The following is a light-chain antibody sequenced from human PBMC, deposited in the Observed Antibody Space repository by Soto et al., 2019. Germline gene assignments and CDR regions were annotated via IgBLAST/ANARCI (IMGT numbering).Light chain of an antibody. V-gene: IGKV3-20*01. CDR3: QHYGNSRT. Sequence: EIVLTQSPGTLSLSPGERFTLSCRASQSVDSLYLAWYQQKPGQAPRLLIYGGTSRATGIPDRFSGGASRTDFTLTITRLEPEDFAVYYCQHYGNSRTFGQGTTGDIK. CDR2: GGT. J-gene: IGKJ1*01. CDR1: QSVDSLY.